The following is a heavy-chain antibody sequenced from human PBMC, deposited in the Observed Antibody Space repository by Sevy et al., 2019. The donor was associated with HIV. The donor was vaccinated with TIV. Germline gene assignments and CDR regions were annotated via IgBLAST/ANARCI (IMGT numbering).Heavy chain of an antibody. D-gene: IGHD6-13*01. CDR2: VNSDGLIT. V-gene: IGHV3-74*01. CDR3: ARGSAGSPTA. CDR1: GFSFKIHY. Sequence: GGSLRLSCVVSGFSFKIHYMHWVRQVPGEGLVWVSRVNSDGLITTYADSVKGRFTISRDNAKNTVYLQMTSLRVDDTAVYYCARGSAGSPTAWGRGTLVTVSS. J-gene: IGHJ5*02.